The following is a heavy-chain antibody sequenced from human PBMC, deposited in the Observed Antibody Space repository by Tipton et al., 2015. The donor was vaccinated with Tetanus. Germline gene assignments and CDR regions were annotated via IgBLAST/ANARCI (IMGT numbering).Heavy chain of an antibody. V-gene: IGHV3-33*01. D-gene: IGHD2-15*01. Sequence: AASGFTFTSYGMHWVRQAPGKGLEWVALIWGDGSNEDYADSVKGRFTISRDNSKNTLYLQMNSLRAEDTAVYYCAREADCSGGSCFSGDFDNWGQGTQVTVSS. CDR1: GFTFTSYG. CDR3: AREADCSGGSCFSGDFDN. J-gene: IGHJ4*02. CDR2: IWGDGSNE.